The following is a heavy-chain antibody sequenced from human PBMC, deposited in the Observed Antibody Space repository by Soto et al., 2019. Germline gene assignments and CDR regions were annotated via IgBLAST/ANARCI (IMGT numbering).Heavy chain of an antibody. CDR1: GFTFSSYW. J-gene: IGHJ4*02. V-gene: IGHV3-74*01. CDR2: INSDGSST. D-gene: IGHD2-15*01. CDR3: VRTSLVVAAATREDY. Sequence: EVQLVESGGGLVQPGGPLRLSCAASGFTFSSYWMHWVRQAPGKGLVWVSRINSDGSSTSYADSVKGRFTIPRDNAKNTRYLQMNSLRAEDTAVYYCVRTSLVVAAATREDYWGQGSLVTVSS.